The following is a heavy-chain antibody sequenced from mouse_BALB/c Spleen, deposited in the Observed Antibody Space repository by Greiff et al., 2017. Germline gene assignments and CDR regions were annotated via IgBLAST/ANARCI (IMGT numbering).Heavy chain of an antibody. V-gene: IGHV1-87*01. CDR3: ARSNGSRYWYFDV. J-gene: IGHJ1*01. D-gene: IGHD1-1*01. CDR2: IYPGDGDT. Sequence: EQLQQSGAELARPGASVKLSCKASGYTFTSYWMQWVKQRPGQGLEWIGAIYPGDGDTRYTQKFKGKATLTADKSSSTAYMQLSSLASEDSAVYYCARSNGSRYWYFDVWGAGTTVTVSS. CDR1: GYTFTSYW.